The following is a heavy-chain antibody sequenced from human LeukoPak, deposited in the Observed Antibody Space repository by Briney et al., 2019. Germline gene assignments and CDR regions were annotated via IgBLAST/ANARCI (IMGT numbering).Heavy chain of an antibody. V-gene: IGHV4-31*01. Sequence: PSETLSLTCTVSGGSISSSGYYWSWIPQHPGKGLEGIGYFFYSGSTNHNPSLKSPLTISVDTDDNHFSLRLRSVTAAASAVYYCARGVGYGSGGTCYSYYYGMDVWGQGTTVTVSS. CDR3: ARGVGYGSGGTCYSYYYGMDV. D-gene: IGHD2-15*01. CDR1: GGSISSSGYY. J-gene: IGHJ6*02. CDR2: FFYSGST.